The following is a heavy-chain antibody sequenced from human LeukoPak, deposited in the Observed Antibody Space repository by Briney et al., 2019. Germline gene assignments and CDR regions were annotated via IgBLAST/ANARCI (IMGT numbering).Heavy chain of an antibody. CDR2: IYTTEKT. CDR1: GGSISSSSYY. CDR3: ARSLPPDY. V-gene: IGHV4-61*02. J-gene: IGHJ4*02. Sequence: SETLSLTCTVSGGSISSSSYYWGWIRQPAGKGLEWIGRIYTTEKTNYNPSLKSRVTISVDTSKNQFSLKLTSVTAADTAVYYCARSLPPDYWGQGTLVTVSS.